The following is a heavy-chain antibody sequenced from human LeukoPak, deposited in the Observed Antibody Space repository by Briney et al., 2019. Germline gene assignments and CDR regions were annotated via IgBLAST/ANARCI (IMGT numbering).Heavy chain of an antibody. V-gene: IGHV3-30*18. CDR2: ISYDESNK. Sequence: PGTSLRLSCAAYGFIFSSYGMHWVRQAPGKGLEWVAVISYDESNKCYADSVKGRFTISRDNSKNTLYLQMNSLRPADTAVYYCAKDHTGSYYPNWFDPWGQGTRVTVSS. D-gene: IGHD3-10*01. J-gene: IGHJ5*02. CDR3: AKDHTGSYYPNWFDP. CDR1: GFIFSSYG.